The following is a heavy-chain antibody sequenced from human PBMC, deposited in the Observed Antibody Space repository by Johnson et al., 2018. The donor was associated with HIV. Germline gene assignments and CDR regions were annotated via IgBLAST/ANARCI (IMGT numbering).Heavy chain of an antibody. CDR3: AKDRTSGSYSDDAFDI. J-gene: IGHJ3*02. CDR1: GFTFSNYA. Sequence: VQLVESGGGVVQPGGSLRLSCAASGFTFSNYAMSWVRQAPGMGLEWVSAISGSGGSTYYADSVKGRFTIARDNSKNTLYLQMNRLRAEDTAVYYCAKDRTSGSYSDDAFDIWGQGTMVTVSS. V-gene: IGHV3-23*04. D-gene: IGHD1-26*01. CDR2: ISGSGGST.